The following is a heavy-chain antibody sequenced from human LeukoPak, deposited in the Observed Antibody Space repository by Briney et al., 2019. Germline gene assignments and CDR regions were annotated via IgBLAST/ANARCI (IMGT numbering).Heavy chain of an antibody. CDR2: ISAYSGDT. V-gene: IGHV1-18*01. CDR3: ATLSSSSWGYYFDY. CDR1: GYTFTRYV. Sequence: GASVKVSCEPSGYTFTRYVISCVRQAPGQGLEWMGWISAYSGDTNYAQNLQGRVTMTTDTSTSTAYMAVTNLRSDYSAVYYWATLSSSSWGYYFDYWGQGTLVTVSS. J-gene: IGHJ4*02. D-gene: IGHD6-6*01.